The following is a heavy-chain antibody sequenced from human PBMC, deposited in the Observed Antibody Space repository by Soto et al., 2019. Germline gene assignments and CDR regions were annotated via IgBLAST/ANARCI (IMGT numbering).Heavy chain of an antibody. D-gene: IGHD6-6*01. CDR2: IDPSDSYT. CDR3: ARRPVAARPDYYYYGVDV. CDR1: GYSFTSYW. Sequence: GESLKISCKGSGYSFTSYWISWVRQMPGKGLEWMGRIDPSDSYTNYSPSFQGHVTISADKSISTAYLQWSSLKASDTAMYYCARRPVAARPDYYYYGVDVWGQGTTVTVSS. J-gene: IGHJ6*02. V-gene: IGHV5-10-1*01.